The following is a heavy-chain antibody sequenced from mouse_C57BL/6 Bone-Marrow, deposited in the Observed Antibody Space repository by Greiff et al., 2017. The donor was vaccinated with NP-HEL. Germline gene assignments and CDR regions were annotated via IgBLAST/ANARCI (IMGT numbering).Heavy chain of an antibody. CDR1: GFTFSDYY. Sequence: EVQGVESGGGLVQPGGSLKLSCAASGFTFSDYYMYWVRQTPEKRLEWVAYISNGGGSTYYPDTVKGRFTISRDNAKNTLYLQMSRLKSEDTAMYYCARRPQGYFDVWGTGTTVTVSS. V-gene: IGHV5-12*01. CDR3: ARRPQGYFDV. CDR2: ISNGGGST. J-gene: IGHJ1*03.